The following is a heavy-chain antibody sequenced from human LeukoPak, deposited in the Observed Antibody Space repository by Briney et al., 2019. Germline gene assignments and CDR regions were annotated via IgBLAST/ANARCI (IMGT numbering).Heavy chain of an antibody. CDR2: INPNSGGT. CDR1: GYTFSGYS. Sequence: ASVKVSCKASGYTFSGYSMHWVRQAPGQGLEWMGRINPNSGGTNYAQKFQGRVTMTRDTSISTAYMELSRLRSDDTAVYYCARERYDILTGYGHWGQGTLVTVSS. J-gene: IGHJ4*02. D-gene: IGHD3-9*01. V-gene: IGHV1-2*06. CDR3: ARERYDILTGYGH.